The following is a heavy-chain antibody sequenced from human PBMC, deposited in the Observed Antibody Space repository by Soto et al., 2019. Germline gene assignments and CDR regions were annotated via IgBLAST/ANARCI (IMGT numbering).Heavy chain of an antibody. D-gene: IGHD3-16*01. Sequence: EVQLVQSGAEVKKPGESLRISCKGSGYSFTSYWISWVRQMPGKGLEWMGRIDPIDSYTNYSPSFQGHVTISADKSIGTAYLQGSSRKASDTAMYYCARRAHMSRRGETFSYYYYGMDVWGQGTTVTVSS. CDR2: IDPIDSYT. V-gene: IGHV5-10-1*01. CDR3: ARRAHMSRRGETFSYYYYGMDV. J-gene: IGHJ6*02. CDR1: GYSFTSYW.